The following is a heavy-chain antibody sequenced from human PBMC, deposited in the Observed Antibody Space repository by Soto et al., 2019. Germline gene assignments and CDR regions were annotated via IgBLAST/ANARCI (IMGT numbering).Heavy chain of an antibody. CDR2: ISYDESNK. D-gene: IGHD3-10*01. CDR1: GFPFSNYG. Sequence: QVQLMESGGGAVQSGRSLRLSCAASGFPFSNYGMHWVRQAPGKGLEWVALISYDESNKHYADPVKGRFTISRDKSKNILYLQMNSLRAEDTAVYYCAKDLEHYKVTGYSYGLDVWGQGTTVTVSS. CDR3: AKDLEHYKVTGYSYGLDV. J-gene: IGHJ6*02. V-gene: IGHV3-30*18.